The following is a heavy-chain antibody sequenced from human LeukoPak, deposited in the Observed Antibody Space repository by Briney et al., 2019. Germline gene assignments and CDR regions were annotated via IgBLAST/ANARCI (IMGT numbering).Heavy chain of an antibody. CDR1: GFTFSSYA. V-gene: IGHV3-23*01. D-gene: IGHD7-27*01. CDR3: ARDNGGAPLDY. J-gene: IGHJ4*02. CDR2: ISGSGGST. Sequence: PGVSPRLSCAASGFTFSSYAMSWVRQAPGPRLASVSAISGSGGSTYYADSVKGRFTISRDNSKNTLYLQMNSLRAEDTAVYYCARDNGGAPLDYWGQGTLVAVSS.